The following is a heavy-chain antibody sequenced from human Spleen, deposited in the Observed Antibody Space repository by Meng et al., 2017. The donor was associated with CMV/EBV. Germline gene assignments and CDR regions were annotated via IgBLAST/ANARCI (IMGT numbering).Heavy chain of an antibody. CDR1: GGSFCGYY. J-gene: IGHJ5*02. Sequence: GYGGSFCGYYWGWFRQPPGKGLEWIGEINHSGSTNYNPSLMGRVTISLDTSKNQFSLNLSSVTAADTAVYYCARGRIAAAAHNWFDPWGQGTLVTVSS. D-gene: IGHD6-13*01. CDR3: ARGRIAAAAHNWFDP. V-gene: IGHV4-34*01. CDR2: INHSGST.